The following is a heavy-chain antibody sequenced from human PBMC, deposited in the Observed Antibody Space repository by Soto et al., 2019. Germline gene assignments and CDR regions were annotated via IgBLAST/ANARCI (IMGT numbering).Heavy chain of an antibody. CDR2: IYYGGST. D-gene: IGHD2-15*01. Sequence: SETLSLTCTVSGGSISSYYWSWIRQPPGKGLEWIGDIYYGGSTNYNPSLKSRVTISVDTSKNQFSLKLSSVTAADTAVYYCARSVRYCSGGSCYFTRDAFDIWGQGTMVTVSS. J-gene: IGHJ3*02. V-gene: IGHV4-59*08. CDR3: ARSVRYCSGGSCYFTRDAFDI. CDR1: GGSISSYY.